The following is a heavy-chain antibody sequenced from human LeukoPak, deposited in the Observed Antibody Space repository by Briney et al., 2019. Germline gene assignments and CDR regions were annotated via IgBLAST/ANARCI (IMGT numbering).Heavy chain of an antibody. CDR2: ISYDGSNK. J-gene: IGHJ4*02. D-gene: IGHD3-22*01. CDR3: ARDLDYYDSSGFLFDY. Sequence: GGSLRLSCAASGFTFSSYAMHWVRQAPGKGLEWVAVISYDGSNKYYADSVKGRFTISRDNAKNSLYLQMNSLRAEDTAVYYCARDLDYYDSSGFLFDYWGQGTLVTVSS. V-gene: IGHV3-30*04. CDR1: GFTFSSYA.